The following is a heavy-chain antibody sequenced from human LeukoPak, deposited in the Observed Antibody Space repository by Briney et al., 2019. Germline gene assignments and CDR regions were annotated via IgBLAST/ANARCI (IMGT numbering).Heavy chain of an antibody. J-gene: IGHJ4*02. D-gene: IGHD3-22*01. CDR3: VRDWGYDSSGYWQKYFDT. Sequence: GGSLRLSCATSGFTFTTFWMHWVRQAPGKGLVWVPRINHDESSTNYADSVKGRFTISRDNAKNTVYLQMNSLRAEDTAVYYCVRDWGYDSSGYWQKYFDTWGQGTLVTVSS. V-gene: IGHV3-74*01. CDR2: INHDESST. CDR1: GFTFTTFW.